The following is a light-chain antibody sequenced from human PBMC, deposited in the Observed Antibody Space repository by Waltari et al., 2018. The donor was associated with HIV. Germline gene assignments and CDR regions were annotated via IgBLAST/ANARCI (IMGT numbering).Light chain of an antibody. CDR3: CSFSPNGASWV. J-gene: IGLJ3*02. CDR2: DVT. Sequence: QSALTQPASVSGSPGQSITVSCTGTSSDIGTYDLVSWYQQEPGKAPKLIIHDVTARPSGVPPRVSGSKSGNTAFLTISGLQVEDESLYFCCSFSPNGASWVFGGGTKVTVL. V-gene: IGLV2-23*02. CDR1: SSDIGTYDL.